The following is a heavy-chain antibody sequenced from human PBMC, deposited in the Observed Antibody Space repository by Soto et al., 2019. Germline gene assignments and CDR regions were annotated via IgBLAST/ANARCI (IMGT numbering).Heavy chain of an antibody. D-gene: IGHD6-6*01. CDR2: IIPIFGTA. J-gene: IGHJ6*02. Sequence: XSVKVSFRASCYTFTTYGFSWVRQAPGQGLEWMGGIIPIFGTANYAQKFQGRVTITADKSTSTAYMELSSLRSEDTAVYYCARDRGDIAASASNYYYYYYGMDVWGQGTTVTVSS. V-gene: IGHV1-69*06. CDR1: CYTFTTYG. CDR3: ARDRGDIAASASNYYYYYYGMDV.